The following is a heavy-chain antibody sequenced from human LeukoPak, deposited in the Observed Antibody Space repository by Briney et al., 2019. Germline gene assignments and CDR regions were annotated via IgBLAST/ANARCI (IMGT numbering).Heavy chain of an antibody. CDR3: AKDLYDHYDFVC. CDR2: ITSSGST. V-gene: IGHV3-23*01. Sequence: GGSLRLSCAASGFTFNNYAMNWVRQAPGKGLEWVSVITSSGSTYADSVKGRFTISRDNSKNTLYLQMSSLRAEDTAIYYCAKDLYDHYDFVCWGRGTLVIASS. CDR1: GFTFNNYA. J-gene: IGHJ4*02. D-gene: IGHD5/OR15-5a*01.